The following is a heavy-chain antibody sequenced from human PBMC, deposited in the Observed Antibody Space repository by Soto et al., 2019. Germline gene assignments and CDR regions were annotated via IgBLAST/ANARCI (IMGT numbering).Heavy chain of an antibody. D-gene: IGHD3-10*01. V-gene: IGHV4-30-4*01. Sequence: KPSETLSLTCTVSGGSISSGDYYWSWIRQPPGKGLEWIGYIYYSGSTYYNPSLKSRVTISVDTSKNQFSLKLSSVTAADTAVYYCARGGSGSYYYYYYGMDVWGQGTTVTVSS. CDR1: GGSISSGDYY. J-gene: IGHJ6*02. CDR3: ARGGSGSYYYYYYGMDV. CDR2: IYYSGST.